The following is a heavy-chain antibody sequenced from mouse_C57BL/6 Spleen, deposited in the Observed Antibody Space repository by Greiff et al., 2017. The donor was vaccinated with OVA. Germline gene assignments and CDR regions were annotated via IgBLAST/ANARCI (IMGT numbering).Heavy chain of an antibody. CDR1: GFTFSNYW. J-gene: IGHJ3*01. CDR2: IRLKSDNYAT. V-gene: IGHV6-3*01. Sequence: EVKLVESGGGLVQPGGSMKLSCVASGFTFSNYWMNWVRQSPEKGLEWVAQIRLKSDNYATHYAESVKGRFTISRDDSKSSVYLQMNNLRAEDTGIYCCTAPSAWFAYWGQGTLVTVSA. CDR3: TAPSAWFAY.